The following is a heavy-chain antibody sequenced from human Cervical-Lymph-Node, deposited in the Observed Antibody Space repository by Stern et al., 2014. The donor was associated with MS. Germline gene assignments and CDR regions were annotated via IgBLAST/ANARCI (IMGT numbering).Heavy chain of an antibody. CDR1: GYSLTELA. CDR3: ATGGIFVRGLIEAHGMDV. J-gene: IGHJ6*02. D-gene: IGHD3-10*01. V-gene: IGHV1-24*01. Sequence: VQLLQSGAEVKKPGASVKISCKVSGYSLTELAMHWVRQAPGKGLEWMGGFDPENFETIYAERFQGRVTMTEDTSTDTAYMDLSSLSSEDTALYYCATGGIFVRGLIEAHGMDVWGQGTTVTVSS. CDR2: FDPENFET.